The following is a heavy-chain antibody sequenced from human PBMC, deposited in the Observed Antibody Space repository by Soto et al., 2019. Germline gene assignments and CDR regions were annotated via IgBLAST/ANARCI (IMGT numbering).Heavy chain of an antibody. Sequence: PSETLSLTCTVSGGSISNYYWSWIRQPPGRGLEWIGHIFYSGSTNYNPPLKSRVTISVDTSKNQFSLKVNSVTAADTAVYYCARRAVVAVTGSLDNWLDPWGQGILVTSPQ. CDR1: GGSISNYY. D-gene: IGHD2-21*01. V-gene: IGHV4-59*01. CDR2: IFYSGST. J-gene: IGHJ5*02. CDR3: ARRAVVAVTGSLDNWLDP.